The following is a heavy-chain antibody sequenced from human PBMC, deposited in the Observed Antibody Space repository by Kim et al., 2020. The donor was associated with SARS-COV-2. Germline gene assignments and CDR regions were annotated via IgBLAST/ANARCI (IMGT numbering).Heavy chain of an antibody. D-gene: IGHD1-26*01. CDR3: ARGLVRGLAPMRYFQH. Sequence: SLKSRVTISVDTSKNQFSMKLSSVTAADTDVYYCARGLVRGLAPMRYFQHWGQCTLVTVSS. J-gene: IGHJ1*01. V-gene: IGHV4-34*01.